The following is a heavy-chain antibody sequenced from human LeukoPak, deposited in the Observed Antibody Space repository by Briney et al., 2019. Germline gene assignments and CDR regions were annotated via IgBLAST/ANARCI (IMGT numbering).Heavy chain of an antibody. Sequence: ASVKVSCKASGGTFSSYAISWVRQAPGQGLEWMGIINPSGGSTSYAQKFQGRVTMTRDTSTSTVYMELSSLRSEDTAVYYCARDPLYGSGSYYVDYWGQGTLVTVSS. CDR1: GGTFSSYA. CDR3: ARDPLYGSGSYYVDY. CDR2: INPSGGST. V-gene: IGHV1-46*01. J-gene: IGHJ4*02. D-gene: IGHD3-10*01.